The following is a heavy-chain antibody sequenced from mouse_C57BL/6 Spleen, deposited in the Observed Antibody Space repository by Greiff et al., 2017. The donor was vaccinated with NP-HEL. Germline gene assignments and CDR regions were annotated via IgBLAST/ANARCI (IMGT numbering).Heavy chain of an antibody. CDR3: ARKGRSSGYVSMDY. V-gene: IGHV1-53*01. CDR1: GYTFTSYW. D-gene: IGHD3-2*02. Sequence: QVHVKQPGTELVKPGASVKLSCKASGYTFTSYWMHWVKQRPGQGLEWIGNINPSNGGTNYNEKFKSKATLTVDKSSSTAYMQLSSLTSEDSAVYYCARKGRSSGYVSMDYWGQGTSVTVSS. J-gene: IGHJ4*01. CDR2: INPSNGGT.